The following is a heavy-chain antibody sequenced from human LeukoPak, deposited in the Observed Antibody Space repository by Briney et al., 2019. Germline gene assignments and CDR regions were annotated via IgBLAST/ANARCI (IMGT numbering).Heavy chain of an antibody. D-gene: IGHD3-22*01. Sequence: SETLSLTCAVHGGSFSGYYWSWIRQPPGKGLEWIGEINHSGSTNYNPSLKSRVTISVDTSKNQFSLKLRSVTAADTAVYYYARGAKYYYDLLDYWGQGTLVTVSS. J-gene: IGHJ4*02. V-gene: IGHV4-34*01. CDR3: ARGAKYYYDLLDY. CDR1: GGSFSGYY. CDR2: INHSGST.